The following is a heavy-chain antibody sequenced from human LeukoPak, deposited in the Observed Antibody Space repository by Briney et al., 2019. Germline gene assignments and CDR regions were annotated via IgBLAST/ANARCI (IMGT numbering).Heavy chain of an antibody. J-gene: IGHJ6*02. CDR1: GGSISSYY. V-gene: IGHV4-59*01. Sequence: PSETLSLTCTVSGGSISSYYWSWIRQPPGKGLEWIGYIYYSGSTNYNPSLKSRVTMSVDTSKNQLSLKLSSVTAADTAVYYCARVVVLGSLYYYYGMDVWGQGTTVTVSS. CDR3: ARVVVLGSLYYYYGMDV. CDR2: IYYSGST. D-gene: IGHD3-22*01.